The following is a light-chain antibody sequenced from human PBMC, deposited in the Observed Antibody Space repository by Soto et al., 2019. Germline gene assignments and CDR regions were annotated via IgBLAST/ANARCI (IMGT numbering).Light chain of an antibody. Sequence: IELTQSPCTLSSSPGDRATLSCRASQSVSSSYLSWYQQKPGQAPRLLIYVASSRARGIPARFSGSGSGTDFTLTISRLEPEDFAVYYCQQYGSSPWTFGQGTKVEIK. CDR2: VAS. CDR1: QSVSSSY. V-gene: IGKV3-20*01. J-gene: IGKJ1*01. CDR3: QQYGSSPWT.